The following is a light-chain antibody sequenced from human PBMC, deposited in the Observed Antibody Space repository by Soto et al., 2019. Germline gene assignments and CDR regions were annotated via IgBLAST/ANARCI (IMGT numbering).Light chain of an antibody. CDR3: HQRSNWPI. CDR1: QSVSSY. J-gene: IGKJ4*01. V-gene: IGKV3-11*01. CDR2: DAS. Sequence: EIVLTQSPATLSLSPGERATLSCRASQSVSSYLAWYQQKPGQAPRLLIYDASNRATGIPARFSGSGSGTDFTLYISSLEPEDFAVYSCHQRSNWPIFGGVNKVEIK.